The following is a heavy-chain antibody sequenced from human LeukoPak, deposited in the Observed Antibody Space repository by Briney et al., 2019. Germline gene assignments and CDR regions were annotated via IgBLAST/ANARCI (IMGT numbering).Heavy chain of an antibody. CDR1: GFIFSTYS. Sequence: GGSLRPSCAASGFIFSTYSMNWVRQAPGKGLEWISHISTSSTTIYYADSVKGRFTISRDNSKNTLYVQVNSLGTEDTAAYYCAKGSYYDSSGSFYFDYWGQGTLVTVSS. CDR3: AKGSYYDSSGSFYFDY. D-gene: IGHD3-22*01. CDR2: ISTSSTTI. V-gene: IGHV3-48*01. J-gene: IGHJ4*02.